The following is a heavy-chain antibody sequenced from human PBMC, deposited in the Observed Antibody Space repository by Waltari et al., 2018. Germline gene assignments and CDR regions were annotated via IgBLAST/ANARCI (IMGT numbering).Heavy chain of an antibody. V-gene: IGHV4-39*07. Sequence: QLQLQESGPGLVKPSETLSLTCTVSGGSISSSSYYWGWIRQPPGKGLEWIGSIYYSGSTYYNPSLKSRVTISVDTSKNQFSLKLSSVTAADTAVYYCARVPDSSSWYAYFDYGGQGTLVTVSS. CDR2: IYYSGST. CDR1: GGSISSSSYY. J-gene: IGHJ4*02. D-gene: IGHD6-13*01. CDR3: ARVPDSSSWYAYFDY.